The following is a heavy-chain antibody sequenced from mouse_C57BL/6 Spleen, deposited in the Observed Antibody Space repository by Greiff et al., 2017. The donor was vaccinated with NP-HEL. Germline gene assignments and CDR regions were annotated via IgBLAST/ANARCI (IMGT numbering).Heavy chain of an antibody. J-gene: IGHJ2*01. CDR1: GYAFTNYL. Sequence: VQLQQSGAELVRPGTSVKVSCKASGYAFTNYLIEWVKQRPGQGLEWIGVINPGSGGTNYNETFKGKATLTADKSSSTAYMQLSSLTSEDSAVYFCARGYFDYWGQGTTLTVSS. V-gene: IGHV1-54*01. CDR2: INPGSGGT. CDR3: ARGYFDY.